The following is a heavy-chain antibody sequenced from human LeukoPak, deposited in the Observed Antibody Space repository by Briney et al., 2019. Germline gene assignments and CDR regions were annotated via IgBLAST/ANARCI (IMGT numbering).Heavy chain of an antibody. V-gene: IGHV3-23*01. D-gene: IGHD3-16*01. CDR1: GFTFSGFA. CDR3: AKDYAVGSIDY. CDR2: ISRSGEST. J-gene: IGHJ4*02. Sequence: PGGSLRLSCAASGFTFSGFAMSWIRQAPGEGLEWVSSISRSGESTFYADSVRGRSTISRDNSKNTVSLQMESLRAEDTALYYCAKDYAVGSIDYWGQGTLVTVSS.